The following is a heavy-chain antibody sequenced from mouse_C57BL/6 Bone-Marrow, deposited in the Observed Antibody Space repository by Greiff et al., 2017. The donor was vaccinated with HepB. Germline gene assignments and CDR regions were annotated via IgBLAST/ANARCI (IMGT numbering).Heavy chain of an antibody. J-gene: IGHJ2*01. CDR2: INPSNGGT. Sequence: VQLQQPGTELVKPGASVKLSCKASGYTFTSYWMHWVKQRPGQGLEWIGNINPSNGGTNYNEKFKGKATLTADKSSSTAYMELRSLTSEDSAVYFCASPLLLRYVYFDYWGQGTTLTVSS. CDR1: GYTFTSYW. D-gene: IGHD1-1*01. V-gene: IGHV1-53*01. CDR3: ASPLLLRYVYFDY.